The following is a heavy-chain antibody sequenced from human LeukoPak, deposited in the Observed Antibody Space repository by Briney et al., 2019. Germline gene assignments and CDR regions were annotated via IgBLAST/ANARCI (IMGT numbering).Heavy chain of an antibody. V-gene: IGHV3-30-3*01. CDR2: ISYDGSNK. J-gene: IGHJ4*02. CDR1: GFTFSSYA. D-gene: IGHD6-19*01. Sequence: GGSLRLSCAASGFTFSSYAMHWVRQTPGKGLEWVAVISYDGSNKYYADSVKGRFTISRDNSKNTLYLQMNSLRAEDTAVYYCARDEQWLVETHYFDYWGQGTLVTVSS. CDR3: ARDEQWLVETHYFDY.